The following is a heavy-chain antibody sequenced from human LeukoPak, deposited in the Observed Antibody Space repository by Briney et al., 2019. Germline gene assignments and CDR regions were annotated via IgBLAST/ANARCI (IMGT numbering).Heavy chain of an antibody. CDR1: GYTFTSYA. V-gene: IGHV7-4-1*02. CDR3: ARDQDLQIQLWLSGEEKNAFDI. J-gene: IGHJ3*02. D-gene: IGHD5-18*01. Sequence: ASVKVSCKASGYTFTSYAMNWVRQAPGQGLEWMGWINTNTGNPTYAQGFTGRFVFSLDTSVSTAYLQISSLKAEDTAVYYCARDQDLQIQLWLSGEEKNAFDIWGQGTMVTVSS. CDR2: INTNTGNP.